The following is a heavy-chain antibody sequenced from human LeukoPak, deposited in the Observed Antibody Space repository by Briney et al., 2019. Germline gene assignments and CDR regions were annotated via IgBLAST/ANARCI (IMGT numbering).Heavy chain of an antibody. CDR2: IYYSGST. V-gene: IGHV4-39*02. CDR3: AMYSSSSGWFDP. J-gene: IGHJ5*02. D-gene: IGHD6-6*01. CDR1: GGSISSSYYY. Sequence: SETLSLTCTVSGGSISSSYYYWGWIRQPPGKGLEWIAVIYYSGSTYYNPSLRGRLTISVDTSKNYFSLKLSSVTAADTALYFCAMYSSSSGWFDPWGQGTLVTVSS.